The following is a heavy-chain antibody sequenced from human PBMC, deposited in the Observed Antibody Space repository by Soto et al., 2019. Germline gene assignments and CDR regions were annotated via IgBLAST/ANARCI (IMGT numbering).Heavy chain of an antibody. D-gene: IGHD7-27*01. Sequence: SETLSLTCAVYGGSFSGYYWSWIRQPPGKGLEWIGEINHSGSTNYNPSLKSRVTISVDTSKNQFSLKLSSVTAADTAVYYCARALYGDPYYFDYLGQGTLVTVSS. J-gene: IGHJ4*02. CDR1: GGSFSGYY. CDR2: INHSGST. V-gene: IGHV4-34*01. CDR3: ARALYGDPYYFDY.